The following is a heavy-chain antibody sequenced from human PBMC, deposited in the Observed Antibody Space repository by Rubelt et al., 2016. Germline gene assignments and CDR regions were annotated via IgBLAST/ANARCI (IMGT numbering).Heavy chain of an antibody. Sequence: VRQAPGKGLEWVSSISDTSKYIFHADSVGGRFTISRDDAKNSLFPQMNGLRVEDTAIYYCAKGYGMDVWGQGTTVTVSS. V-gene: IGHV3-21*06. CDR3: AKGYGMDV. J-gene: IGHJ6*02. CDR2: ISDTSKYI.